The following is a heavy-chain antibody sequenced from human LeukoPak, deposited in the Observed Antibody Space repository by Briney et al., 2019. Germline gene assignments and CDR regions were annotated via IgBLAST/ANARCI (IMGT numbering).Heavy chain of an antibody. J-gene: IGHJ4*02. D-gene: IGHD3-3*01. CDR3: ARGGVPLEWLLSVYFDY. V-gene: IGHV3-30-3*01. CDR1: GFTFSSYA. Sequence: GGSLRLSCAASGFTFSSYAMHWVRQAPGKGLEWVAVISYDGSNKYYADSVKGRFTISRDNSKNTLYLQMNSLRAEDTAVYYLARGGVPLEWLLSVYFDYWGQGTLVTVSS. CDR2: ISYDGSNK.